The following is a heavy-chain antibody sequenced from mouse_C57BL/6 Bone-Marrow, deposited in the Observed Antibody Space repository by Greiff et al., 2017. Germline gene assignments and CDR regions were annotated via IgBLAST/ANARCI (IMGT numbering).Heavy chain of an antibody. V-gene: IGHV1-59*01. CDR3: ARWLLPYYFDY. Sequence: QVQLQQPGAELVRPGTSVKLSCKASGYTFTSYWMHWVKQRPGQGLEWIGVIDPSDSYTNYNQKFKGKATLTVDTSSSTAYMQLSSLTSEDSAVYYCARWLLPYYFDYWGQGTTLTVSS. D-gene: IGHD2-3*01. J-gene: IGHJ2*01. CDR1: GYTFTSYW. CDR2: IDPSDSYT.